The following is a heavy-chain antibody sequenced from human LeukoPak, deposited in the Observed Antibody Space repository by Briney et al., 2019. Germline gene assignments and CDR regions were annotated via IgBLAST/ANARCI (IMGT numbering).Heavy chain of an antibody. CDR3: ATPGGYDILTGRPEGDWFDP. CDR2: INPNSGGT. Sequence: ASVKVSCKASGYTFTGYYMHWVRQAPGQGLEWMGRINPNSGGTNYAQKFQGRVTMTRDTSISTAYMELSRLRPDDTAVYYCATPGGYDILTGRPEGDWFDPWGQGTLVTVSS. D-gene: IGHD3-9*01. V-gene: IGHV1-2*06. J-gene: IGHJ5*02. CDR1: GYTFTGYY.